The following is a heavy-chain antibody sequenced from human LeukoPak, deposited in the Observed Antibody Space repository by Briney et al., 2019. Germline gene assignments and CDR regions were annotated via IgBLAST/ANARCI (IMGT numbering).Heavy chain of an antibody. CDR1: GYTFTSYY. J-gene: IGHJ6*02. V-gene: IGHV1-46*01. CDR2: IYPRDGST. Sequence: ASVKVSCKASGYTFTSYYIHCVRQAPGQGLEWMGMIYPRDGSTSYAQKFQGRVTVTRDTSTSTVHMELSGLRSEDTAVYYCATAPSRGYSGYDPYGMDVWGQGTTVTVSS. CDR3: ATAPSRGYSGYDPYGMDV. D-gene: IGHD5-12*01.